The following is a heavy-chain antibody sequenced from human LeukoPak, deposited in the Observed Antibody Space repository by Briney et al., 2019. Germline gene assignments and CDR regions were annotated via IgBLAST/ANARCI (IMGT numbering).Heavy chain of an antibody. Sequence: GGPLRLSCAASGFTFTSYSMNWVRQAPGKGLEWVSSISSSSSYIYYADSVKGRFTISRDNAKNSLYLQMNSLRAEDTAVYFCARDHLAGWALEYWGQGTLVTVSS. CDR3: ARDHLAGWALEY. V-gene: IGHV3-21*01. CDR1: GFTFTSYS. CDR2: ISSSSSYI. D-gene: IGHD6-19*01. J-gene: IGHJ4*02.